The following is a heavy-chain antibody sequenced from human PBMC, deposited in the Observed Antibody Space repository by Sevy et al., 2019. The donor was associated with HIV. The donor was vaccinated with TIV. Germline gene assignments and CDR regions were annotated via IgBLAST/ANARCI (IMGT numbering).Heavy chain of an antibody. V-gene: IGHV3-23*01. Sequence: GGSLRLSCAASGFTFSSYAMSWVRQAPGKGLEWVSAISGSGGSTYYADSGKGRFTISRDNSKNTLSLQMNSLRAEDTAVYYCAKVKGLNYFDSWGQGTLVTVSS. CDR3: AKVKGLNYFDS. CDR1: GFTFSSYA. CDR2: ISGSGGST. J-gene: IGHJ4*02.